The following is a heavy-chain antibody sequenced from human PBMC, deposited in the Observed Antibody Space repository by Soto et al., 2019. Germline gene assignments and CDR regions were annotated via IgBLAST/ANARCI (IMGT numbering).Heavy chain of an antibody. Sequence: ASVKVSCKASGYTFTGYYMHWVRQAPGQGLEWMGWINPNSGGTNYAQKFQGWVTMTRDTSISTAYMELSRLRSDDTAVYYCARGDISSGAPFHYGMDVWGQGTTVTVSS. CDR2: INPNSGGT. CDR3: ARGDISSGAPFHYGMDV. J-gene: IGHJ6*02. V-gene: IGHV1-2*04. D-gene: IGHD2-15*01. CDR1: GYTFTGYY.